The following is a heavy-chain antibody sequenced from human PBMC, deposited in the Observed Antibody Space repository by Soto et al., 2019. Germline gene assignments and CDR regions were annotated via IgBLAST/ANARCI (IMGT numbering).Heavy chain of an antibody. Sequence: VASVRVSCKASGYTFTSYGISWVRQAPGQALEWMGWISAYNGNTNYAQKLQGRVTMTTDTSTSTAYMELRSLRSDDTAVYYCARVSANLEWLLRSINWFDPWGQGTLVTVSS. V-gene: IGHV1-18*04. D-gene: IGHD3-3*01. J-gene: IGHJ5*02. CDR2: ISAYNGNT. CDR3: ARVSANLEWLLRSINWFDP. CDR1: GYTFTSYG.